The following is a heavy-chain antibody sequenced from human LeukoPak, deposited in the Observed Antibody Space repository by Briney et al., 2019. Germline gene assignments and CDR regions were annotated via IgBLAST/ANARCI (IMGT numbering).Heavy chain of an antibody. V-gene: IGHV4-34*01. Sequence: SETLSLTCAVYGGSFSGYYWSWIRQPPGKGLEWVGEINHTGSTNHNPSLESRVTISVDTSKNQFSLKLTSVTAADTAVYYCARGRDGYRNYWGQGTLVTVSS. CDR2: INHTGST. J-gene: IGHJ4*02. CDR1: GGSFSGYY. CDR3: ARGRDGYRNY. D-gene: IGHD5-24*01.